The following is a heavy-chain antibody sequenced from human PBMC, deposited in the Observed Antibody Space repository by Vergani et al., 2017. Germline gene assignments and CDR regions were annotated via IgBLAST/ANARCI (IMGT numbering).Heavy chain of an antibody. V-gene: IGHV3-11*01. J-gene: IGHJ4*02. D-gene: IGHD3-10*01. CDR2: ISSTCSTI. CDR3: ARDYYGSGSYLYYFDY. Sequence: QVQPAESGGGLVKPGGSLRLSCAASGFTFRDYYMSWIRQAQGKGLEWVSYISSTCSTIYYADSVKGRFTISSNNAKNSLYLQMYSLRAEVTAVYYCARDYYGSGSYLYYFDYWGQGTLVTVSS. CDR1: GFTFRDYY.